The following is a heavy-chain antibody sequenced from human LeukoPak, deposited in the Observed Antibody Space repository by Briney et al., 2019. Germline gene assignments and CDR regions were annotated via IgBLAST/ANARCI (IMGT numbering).Heavy chain of an antibody. CDR1: GGTFSSYA. CDR2: IIPNSGGT. Sequence: ASVKVSCKASGGTFSSYAISWVRQAPGQGLEWMGGIIPNSGGTNYAQKFQGRVTMTRDTSISTAYMELSRLRSDDTAVYYCARRRDERGYKDIFDIWGQGTMVTVSS. V-gene: IGHV1-2*02. CDR3: ARRRDERGYKDIFDI. J-gene: IGHJ3*02. D-gene: IGHD5-18*01.